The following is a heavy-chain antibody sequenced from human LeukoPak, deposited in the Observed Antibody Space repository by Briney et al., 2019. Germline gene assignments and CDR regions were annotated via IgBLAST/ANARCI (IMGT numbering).Heavy chain of an antibody. V-gene: IGHV3-7*01. CDR1: GFTFSSYW. CDR2: IKQDGSEK. D-gene: IGHD3-10*01. J-gene: IGHJ5*02. Sequence: GGSLRLSCAASGFTFSSYWMSWVRQAPGKGLEWVANIKQDGSEKYYVDSVKGRFTISRDNAKNSLYLQMNSLRAEDTAVYYCARGGLWFGEHTTFDPWGQGTLVTVSS. CDR3: ARGGLWFGEHTTFDP.